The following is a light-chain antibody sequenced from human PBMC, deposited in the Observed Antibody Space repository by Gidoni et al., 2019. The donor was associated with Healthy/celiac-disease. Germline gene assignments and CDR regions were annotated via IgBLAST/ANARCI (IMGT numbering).Light chain of an antibody. V-gene: IGLV1-44*01. J-gene: IGLJ2*01. Sequence: PGQRVTIPCSGSSSNIGSNTVTWYQQLPGTAPKLLIYSNNQRPSGVPDRFSGSKSGTSASLAISGLQSEDEADYYCAAWDDSLNVVFGGGTKLTVL. CDR1: SSNIGSNT. CDR2: SNN. CDR3: AAWDDSLNVV.